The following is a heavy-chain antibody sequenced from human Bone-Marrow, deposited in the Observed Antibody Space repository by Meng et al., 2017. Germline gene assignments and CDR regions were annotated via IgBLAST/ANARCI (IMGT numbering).Heavy chain of an antibody. Sequence: ASVKVSCKASGYTFTSYGISWVRQAPGQGLEWMGWISAYNGNTNYAQKLQGRVTMTTDTSTSTDCMELRSLTSDDTAVYYCARGPLLRYFDWFPPDDAFDIWGQGTMVTVSS. CDR2: ISAYNGNT. CDR1: GYTFTSYG. J-gene: IGHJ3*02. V-gene: IGHV1-18*01. CDR3: ARGPLLRYFDWFPPDDAFDI. D-gene: IGHD3-9*01.